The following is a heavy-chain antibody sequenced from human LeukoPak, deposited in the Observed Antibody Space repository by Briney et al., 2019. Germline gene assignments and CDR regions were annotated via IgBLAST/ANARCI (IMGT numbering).Heavy chain of an antibody. CDR3: ASNAVLGTYGMDV. D-gene: IGHD3-3*02. J-gene: IGHJ6*02. Sequence: ASVKVSCKASGYTFTSYDINWVRQATGQGLEWLGWMNPNSGNTGYAQKLKGRVTMTRSTSTSTAYMELSGLRSEDTAVYYCASNAVLGTYGMDVWGQGTTVTVSS. V-gene: IGHV1-8*01. CDR1: GYTFTSYD. CDR2: MNPNSGNT.